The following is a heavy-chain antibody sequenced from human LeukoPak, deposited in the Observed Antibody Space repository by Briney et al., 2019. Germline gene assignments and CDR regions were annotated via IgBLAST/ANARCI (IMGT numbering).Heavy chain of an antibody. J-gene: IGHJ2*01. V-gene: IGHV4-34*01. D-gene: IGHD6-13*01. Sequence: SETLSLTCAVYGGSFSGYYWSWIRQPPGKGLEWIGEINHSGSTNYNPSLKSRVTISVDTSKNQSSLKLSSVTAADTAVYYCARGKGIKRYWYFDLWGRGTLVTVSS. CDR1: GGSFSGYY. CDR3: ARGKGIKRYWYFDL. CDR2: INHSGST.